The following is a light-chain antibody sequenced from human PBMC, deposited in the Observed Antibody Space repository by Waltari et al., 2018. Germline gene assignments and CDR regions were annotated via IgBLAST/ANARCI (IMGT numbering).Light chain of an antibody. CDR3: QQYDSYSAT. CDR1: QSISSW. J-gene: IGKJ1*01. Sequence: DIQMTQSPSTLSASVGDRCTITCRASQSISSWLAWYQQKPGKAPKPLIYKASSLESGVPSRFSGSGSGTEFTLTITSLQPDDFATYYCQQYDSYSATFGQGTKVEI. V-gene: IGKV1-5*03. CDR2: KAS.